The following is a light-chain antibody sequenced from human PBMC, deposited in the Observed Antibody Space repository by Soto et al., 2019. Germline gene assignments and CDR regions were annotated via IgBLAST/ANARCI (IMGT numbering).Light chain of an antibody. CDR1: QSVSSSY. CDR2: GAY. CDR3: QKYGSSPRIT. Sequence: EIVLTQSPGTLSLSPGERATLSCRASQSVSSSYLAWYQQTPGQAPRLLIYGAYSRATGIPDRFSGSGSGTDFTLTIRRLEAEDFAAYYCQKYGSSPRITLGKGKRREIK. J-gene: IGKJ5*01. V-gene: IGKV3-20*01.